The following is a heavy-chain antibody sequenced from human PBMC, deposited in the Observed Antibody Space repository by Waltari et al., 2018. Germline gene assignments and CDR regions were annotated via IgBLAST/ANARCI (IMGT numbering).Heavy chain of an antibody. J-gene: IGHJ4*02. CDR1: EDTFNGYD. V-gene: IGHV1-2*02. Sequence: QVQLVQSGAEVKKPGAAVTVSCKASEDTFNGYDIQWVRQAPGQGLEWMGWINPNIGDKNYGAKFRGRVTMTSDSYIHTAYMELSRLRSDDTAIYFCARAIGWEQIDYWGQGTLVTVSS. CDR2: INPNIGDK. CDR3: ARAIGWEQIDY. D-gene: IGHD1-26*01.